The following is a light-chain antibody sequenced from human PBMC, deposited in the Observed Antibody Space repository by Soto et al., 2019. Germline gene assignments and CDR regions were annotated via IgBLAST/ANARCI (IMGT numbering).Light chain of an antibody. CDR2: DAS. J-gene: IGKJ1*01. CDR3: QQRSNWPATWT. Sequence: EIVLTQSPATLSLSPGERATLSCRASQSVSRYLAWYQHKPGQAPRLLIYDASKRATGVPARFSGSGSGTDFTLTISSLEPEDFAVYYCQQRSNWPATWTFGQGTRVEIK. V-gene: IGKV3-11*01. CDR1: QSVSRY.